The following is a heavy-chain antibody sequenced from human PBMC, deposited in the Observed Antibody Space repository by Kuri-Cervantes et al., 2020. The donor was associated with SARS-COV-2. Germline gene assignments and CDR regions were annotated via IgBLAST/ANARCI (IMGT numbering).Heavy chain of an antibody. Sequence: GGSLRLSCAASGFTVRRYSMNWVRQAPGKGLEWVSYISSSSSTIYHADSVKGRFTISRDNAKNSLYLQMNSLRDEDTAVYYCARGDYSNHEGSGFYATKYYYYYYGMDVWGQGTTVTVSS. CDR1: GFTVRRYS. CDR2: ISSSSSTI. CDR3: ARGDYSNHEGSGFYATKYYYYYYGMDV. V-gene: IGHV3-48*02. D-gene: IGHD4-11*01. J-gene: IGHJ6*02.